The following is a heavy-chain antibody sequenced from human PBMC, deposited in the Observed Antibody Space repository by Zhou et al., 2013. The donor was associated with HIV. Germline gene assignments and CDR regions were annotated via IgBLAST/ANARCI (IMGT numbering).Heavy chain of an antibody. J-gene: IGHJ6*03. CDR3: ARDALFCSSHTCYYYYYYMDV. V-gene: IGHV1-2*02. D-gene: IGHD2-2*01. Sequence: QVYLVQSGGEVKKPGASVKVSCKASDYTFITYGLSWVRQAPGQGLEWMGWISPYSGGTEYAQKFQGRVTMTRDTSISTAYMELTRLTSDDTAVYYCARDALFCSSHTCYYYYYYMDVWSVGTTVTVSS. CDR2: ISPYSGGT. CDR1: DYTFITYG.